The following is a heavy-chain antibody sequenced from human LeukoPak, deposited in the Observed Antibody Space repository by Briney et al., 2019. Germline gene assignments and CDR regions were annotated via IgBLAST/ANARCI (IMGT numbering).Heavy chain of an antibody. CDR3: ARHILGWLAKGYYFDY. CDR1: GGSISSSSYY. CDR2: IYYSGST. V-gene: IGHV4-39*01. J-gene: IGHJ4*02. D-gene: IGHD3-3*01. Sequence: SETLSLTCTVSGGSISSSSYYWGWIRQPPGKGLEWIVSIYYSGSTYYNPSLKSRVTISVDTSKNQFSLKLSSVTAADTAVYYCARHILGWLAKGYYFDYWGQGTLVTVSS.